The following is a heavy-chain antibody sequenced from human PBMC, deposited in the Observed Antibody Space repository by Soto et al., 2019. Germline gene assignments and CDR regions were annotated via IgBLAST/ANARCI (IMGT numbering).Heavy chain of an antibody. V-gene: IGHV3-30*03. D-gene: IGHD5-18*01. CDR2: ISYDGGLQ. CDR3: VSERGYGHASVAYS. CDR1: GFTFTSYG. Sequence: QAHLVESGGGVVQPGRSLRLSCAASGFTFTSYGMHWVRQAPGTRLEWVAVISYDGGLQHYADSVKGRFTISRDNSKNMVLLQRNSLRAEDTAVYYCVSERGYGHASVAYSWGQGTLVSVSS. J-gene: IGHJ4*02.